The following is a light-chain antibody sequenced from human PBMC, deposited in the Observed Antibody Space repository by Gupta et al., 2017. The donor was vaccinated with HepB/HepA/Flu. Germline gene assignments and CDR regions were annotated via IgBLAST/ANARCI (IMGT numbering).Light chain of an antibody. Sequence: DVQLTQSPSFLSASVGDRVTITCRASQAITSYLAWYQQKPGKAPKLLIYASSTLQRGVPSRFSGSRSGTEVTLAISSLQPEYFATYYCQQLRSTFGGGTKVEI. CDR1: QAITSY. CDR3: QQLRST. CDR2: ASS. J-gene: IGKJ4*01. V-gene: IGKV1-9*01.